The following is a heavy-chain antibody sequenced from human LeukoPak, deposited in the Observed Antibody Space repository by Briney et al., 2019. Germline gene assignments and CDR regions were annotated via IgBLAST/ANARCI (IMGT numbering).Heavy chain of an antibody. CDR2: IYSGGST. V-gene: IGHV3-53*01. D-gene: IGHD3-22*01. CDR3: ATFTYYYERSGYSYDAFDI. Sequence: GGSLRLSCAASGFTVSSNYMSWVRQAPGKGLEWVSVIYSGGSTYYADSVKGRFTISRDNSKNTLCLQMNSLRAEDTAVYYCATFTYYYERSGYSYDAFDIWGQGTMVTVSS. J-gene: IGHJ3*02. CDR1: GFTVSSNY.